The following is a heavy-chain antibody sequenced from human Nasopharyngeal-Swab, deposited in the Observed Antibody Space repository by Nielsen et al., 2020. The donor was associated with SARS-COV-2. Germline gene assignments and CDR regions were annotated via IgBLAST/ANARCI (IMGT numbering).Heavy chain of an antibody. V-gene: IGHV4-34*01. CDR2: INHSGST. CDR3: ARVPGLVSAAPRNAFDI. CDR1: GGSFSGYY. D-gene: IGHD2-2*01. Sequence: SETLSLTCAVYGGSFSGYYWSWIRQPPGKGLEWIGEINHSGSTNYNPSLKSRVTISVDTSKNQFSLKLSSVTAADTAVYYCARVPGLVSAAPRNAFDIWGQGTMVTVSS. J-gene: IGHJ3*02.